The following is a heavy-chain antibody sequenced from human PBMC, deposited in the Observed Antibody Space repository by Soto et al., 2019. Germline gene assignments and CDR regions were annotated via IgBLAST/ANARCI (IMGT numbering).Heavy chain of an antibody. J-gene: IGHJ4*02. D-gene: IGHD3-3*01. CDR3: ARVGSLYYDFWSGPKYYFDY. CDR1: GGSFSGYY. V-gene: IGHV4-34*01. CDR2: INHSGST. Sequence: QVQLQQWGAGLLKPSETLSLTCAVYGGSFSGYYWSWIRQPPGKGLEWIGEINHSGSTNYNPSLKSRVTISVDTSKNQFSLKLSSVTAADTAVYYCARVGSLYYDFWSGPKYYFDYWGQGTLVTVSS.